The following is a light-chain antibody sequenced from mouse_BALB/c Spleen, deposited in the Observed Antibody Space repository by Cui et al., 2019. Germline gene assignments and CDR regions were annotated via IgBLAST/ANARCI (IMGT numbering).Light chain of an antibody. J-gene: IGKJ5*01. V-gene: IGKV4-61*01. CDR1: SSISY. Sequence: QIVLTPSPAIMSASPGEKVTISCSATSSISYMYWYQQKPGSSPRPWIYRTSNLASGVPARFSGSGSGTSYSLTISSMEAEDAATDYCQHYHSYPLLTFGAGTKVELK. CDR2: RTS. CDR3: QHYHSYPLLT.